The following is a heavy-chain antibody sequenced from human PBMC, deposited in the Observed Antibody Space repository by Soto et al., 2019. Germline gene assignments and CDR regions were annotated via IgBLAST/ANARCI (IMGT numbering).Heavy chain of an antibody. Sequence: ASVKVSCKASGYTFTSYDINWVRQATGQGLEWMGWMNAYNGNTDYAQKFQGRVTMTTDTSTSTAYMELRSLRSDDTSVYYCASFGIAATDPYGMDVWGQGTTVTVSS. CDR2: MNAYNGNT. D-gene: IGHD6-13*01. J-gene: IGHJ6*02. CDR3: ASFGIAATDPYGMDV. CDR1: GYTFTSYD. V-gene: IGHV1-18*01.